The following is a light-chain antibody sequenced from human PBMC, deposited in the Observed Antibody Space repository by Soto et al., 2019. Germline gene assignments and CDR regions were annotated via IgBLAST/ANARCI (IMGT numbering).Light chain of an antibody. CDR1: QGISSY. V-gene: IGKV1-9*01. J-gene: IGKJ5*01. Sequence: DIQLTQSPSFLSASVGDRVTISCRASQGISSYLAWYQQTPGKAPKLLIYASSTLQSGVPSRFSGSGSGTEFPLTIGSLQPEDFATYYCQQLNTFPVTLGQGTRLDI. CDR3: QQLNTFPVT. CDR2: ASS.